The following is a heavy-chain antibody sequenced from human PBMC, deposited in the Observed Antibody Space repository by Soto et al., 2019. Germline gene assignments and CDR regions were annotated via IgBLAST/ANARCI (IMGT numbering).Heavy chain of an antibody. J-gene: IGHJ6*02. V-gene: IGHV1-3*01. CDR1: GYTFTSYA. D-gene: IGHD2-15*01. Sequence: ASVKVSCEASGYTFTSYAMHWVRQAPGQRLEWMGWINAGNGNTKYSQKFQGRVTITRDTSASTAYMELSSLRSEDTAVYYCARAGSASVVVVYGMDVWGQGTTVTVSS. CDR2: INAGNGNT. CDR3: ARAGSASVVVVYGMDV.